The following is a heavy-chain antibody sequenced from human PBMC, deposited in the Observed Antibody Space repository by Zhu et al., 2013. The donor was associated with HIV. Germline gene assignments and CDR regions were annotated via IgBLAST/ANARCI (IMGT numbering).Heavy chain of an antibody. CDR1: GGTFSSYS. V-gene: IGHV1-69*12. CDR2: IIPIFGIT. D-gene: IGHD3-10*01. CDR3: ARAGEEKMVRGVIKDYYGMDV. Sequence: QVQLEQSGAEVKMPGSSVKVSCTASGGTFSSYSISWVRQAPGQGLEWLGWIIPIFGITNYAQNFLGRVTITADESTSTAYMELSSLKSEDTAVYYCARAGEEKMVRGVIKDYYGMDVWGQGTTVTVSS. J-gene: IGHJ6*02.